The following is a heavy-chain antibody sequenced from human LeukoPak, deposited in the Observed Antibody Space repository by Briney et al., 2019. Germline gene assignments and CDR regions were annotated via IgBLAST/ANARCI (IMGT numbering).Heavy chain of an antibody. CDR3: AKELAPAAGSY. CDR2: ISSSGSTI. J-gene: IGHJ4*02. Sequence: GGSLRLSCAASGFTFSDYYMSWIRQAPGKGLEWVSYISSSGSTIYYADSVKGRFTISRDNAKNSLYLQMNSLRAEDTALYYCAKELAPAAGSYWGQGTLVTVSS. V-gene: IGHV3-11*04. D-gene: IGHD6-13*01. CDR1: GFTFSDYY.